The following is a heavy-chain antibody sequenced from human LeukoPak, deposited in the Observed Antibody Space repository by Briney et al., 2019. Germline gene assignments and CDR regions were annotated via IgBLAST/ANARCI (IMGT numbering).Heavy chain of an antibody. J-gene: IGHJ3*02. D-gene: IGHD3-3*01. CDR2: ISHRGTS. CDR3: ARKRRRGYYLNPAFDM. Sequence: PSETLSLTCDVNDESFSTYYWSWIRQSPGKGLEWIAEISHRGTSTYNPSLQSRVTVSVDASKNHFSLRVKSVIAADTAIYYCARKRRRGYYLNPAFDMWGQGTMVTVSS. V-gene: IGHV4-34*01. CDR1: DESFSTYY.